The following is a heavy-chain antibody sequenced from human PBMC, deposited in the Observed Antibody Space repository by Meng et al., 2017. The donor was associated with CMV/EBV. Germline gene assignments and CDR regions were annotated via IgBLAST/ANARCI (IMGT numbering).Heavy chain of an antibody. Sequence: ETLSLTCAASGFTFSSYAMSWVRQAPGKGLEWVSVIYSGGSSTYYADSVKGRFTISRDNSKNTLYLQMNGLRAEDTAVYYCAKGGDFGVVIPIIGTFDYWGQGTLVTVSS. CDR2: IYSGGSST. CDR3: AKGGDFGVVIPIIGTFDY. D-gene: IGHD3-3*01. V-gene: IGHV3-23*03. CDR1: GFTFSSYA. J-gene: IGHJ4*02.